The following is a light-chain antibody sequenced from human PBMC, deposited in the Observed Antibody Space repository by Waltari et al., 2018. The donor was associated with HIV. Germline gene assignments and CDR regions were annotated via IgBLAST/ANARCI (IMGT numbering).Light chain of an antibody. CDR3: SSYAGTSNFVL. Sequence: QSALTQPRSVSESPGQSVTISCTGTSSDVGAYNYVSWYQQHPGRAPKFIIYNVSERPSGFPDRFSGSNSGNTASLTISGLQAEDEADYYCSSYAGTSNFVLFGGGTKLTVL. J-gene: IGLJ2*01. V-gene: IGLV2-11*01. CDR1: SSDVGAYNY. CDR2: NVS.